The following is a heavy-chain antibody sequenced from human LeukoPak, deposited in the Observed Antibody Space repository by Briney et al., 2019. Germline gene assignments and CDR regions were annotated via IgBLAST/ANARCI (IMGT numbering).Heavy chain of an antibody. J-gene: IGHJ6*04. CDR2: ISAYNGNT. CDR3: ARDPFTGASYYYGMDV. Sequence: ASVKVSCKASGYSFTSNGISWVRQAPGQGLEWMGWISAYNGNTDYEQKLQGRVTMTRDTSTSTAYMELRSLRPDDTAVYYCARDPFTGASYYYGMDVWGKGTRSPSPQ. V-gene: IGHV1-18*04. CDR1: GYSFTSNG. D-gene: IGHD7-27*01.